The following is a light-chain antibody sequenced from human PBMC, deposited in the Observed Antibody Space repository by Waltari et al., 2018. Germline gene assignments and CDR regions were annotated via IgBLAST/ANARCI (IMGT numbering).Light chain of an antibody. CDR2: EGS. J-gene: IGLJ2*01. CDR1: SSDVGSYNL. Sequence: QSALTQPASVSGSPGQSITISCTGTSSDVGSYNLVSWYQQHPGKAPKLMIYEGSKRPSGVSNRFSGSKSDTSAALTISGLRAEDEADFYCCSHAGRSTVVFGGGTKLTVL. CDR3: CSHAGRSTVV. V-gene: IGLV2-23*01.